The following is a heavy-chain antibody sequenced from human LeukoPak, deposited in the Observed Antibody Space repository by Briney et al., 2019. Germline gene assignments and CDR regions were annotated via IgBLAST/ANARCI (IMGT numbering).Heavy chain of an antibody. CDR3: ARHVVAVGFDY. Sequence: GGSLRLSCAASGFTFSSYSMNWVRQAPGKGLEWVSSITSSSSYIYYADSMKGRFTISRDNAKNSLYLQMNSLRAEDTAVYYCARHVVAVGFDYWGQGTLVTVSS. D-gene: IGHD3-22*01. V-gene: IGHV3-21*01. CDR2: ITSSSSYI. CDR1: GFTFSSYS. J-gene: IGHJ4*02.